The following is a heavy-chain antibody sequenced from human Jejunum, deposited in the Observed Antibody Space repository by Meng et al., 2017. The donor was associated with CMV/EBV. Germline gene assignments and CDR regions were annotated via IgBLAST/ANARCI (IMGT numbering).Heavy chain of an antibody. CDR2: IFYRGNT. Sequence: GGSITSTNHYWGWIRQPPGKGLEWIGNIFYRGNTYYNPSLMSRVTISIDTSKNQFSLNLSSVTAADTAVYYCARDSGDGPYGMDVWGQGTTVTVSS. CDR1: GGSITSTNHY. V-gene: IGHV4-39*07. J-gene: IGHJ6*02. D-gene: IGHD5-24*01. CDR3: ARDSGDGPYGMDV.